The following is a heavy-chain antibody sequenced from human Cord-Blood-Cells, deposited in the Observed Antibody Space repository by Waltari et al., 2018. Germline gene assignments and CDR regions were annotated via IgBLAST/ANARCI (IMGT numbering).Heavy chain of an antibody. CDR2: INHSGST. Sequence: QVQLQQWGAGLLKPSETLSLTCAVYGGSFSGYYWSWIRQPPGKGLEWIGEINHSGSTNYNPSLKSRVTISVDTSKNQFSLELSSVTAADTAVYYCARVVYCSGGSCYSGWFDPWGQGTLVTVSS. D-gene: IGHD2-15*01. CDR3: ARVVYCSGGSCYSGWFDP. V-gene: IGHV4-34*01. J-gene: IGHJ5*02. CDR1: GGSFSGYY.